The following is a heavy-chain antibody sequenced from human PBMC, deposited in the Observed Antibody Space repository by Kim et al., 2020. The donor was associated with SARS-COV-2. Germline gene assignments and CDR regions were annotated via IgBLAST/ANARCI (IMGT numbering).Heavy chain of an antibody. V-gene: IGHV3-30-3*01. D-gene: IGHD3-10*02. CDR1: GFTFSSCG. CDR3: ARGSDSCVQGVTDS. CDR2: ISYDGSNK. J-gene: IGHJ5*01. Sequence: GGSLRLSCAASGFTFSSCGMHWVRQAPGKGLEWVAVISYDGSNKNYADSVKGRFTISRDNSKNTLYLQMNSLRPEDTALYYCARGSDSCVQGVTDS.